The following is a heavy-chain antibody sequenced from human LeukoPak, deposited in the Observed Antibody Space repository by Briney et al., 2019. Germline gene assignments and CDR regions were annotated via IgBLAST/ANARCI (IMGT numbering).Heavy chain of an antibody. J-gene: IGHJ6*03. CDR1: GYTLTELS. V-gene: IGHV1-24*01. Sequence: ASVKVSCKVSGYTLTELSMHWVRQAPGKGLEWMGGFDPEDGETIYAQKFQGRVTMTEDTSTDTAYMELSSLRSEDTAVYYCATAGCGGDCYSAYYYMDVWGEGTTVTVSS. CDR3: ATAGCGGDCYSAYYYMDV. CDR2: FDPEDGET. D-gene: IGHD2-21*02.